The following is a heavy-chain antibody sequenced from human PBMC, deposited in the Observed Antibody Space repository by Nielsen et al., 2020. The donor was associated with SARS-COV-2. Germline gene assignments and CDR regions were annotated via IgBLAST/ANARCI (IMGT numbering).Heavy chain of an antibody. Sequence: SETLSLTCTVSGGSISSYYWSWIRQPPGKGLEWIGYIYYSGSTNYNPSLKSRVTISVDTSKNQFSLKLSSVTAADTAVYYCAREVVRGVIDYWGQGNLVTVSS. V-gene: IGHV4-59*12. CDR3: AREVVRGVIDY. J-gene: IGHJ4*02. CDR2: IYYSGST. CDR1: GGSISSYY. D-gene: IGHD3-10*01.